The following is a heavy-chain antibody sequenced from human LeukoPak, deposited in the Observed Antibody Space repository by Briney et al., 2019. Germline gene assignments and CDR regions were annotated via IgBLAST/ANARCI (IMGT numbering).Heavy chain of an antibody. J-gene: IGHJ4*02. CDR1: GFTFSSYW. Sequence: WGSLRLSCAASGFTFSSYWMSWVGQAPGKGLEWVANIKQDGSEKYYVDSVKGRFTISRDNAKNSLYLQMNSLRAEDTAVYYCARDRHYYGSGSYYRRFDYWGQGTLVTVSS. CDR3: ARDRHYYGSGSYYRRFDY. CDR2: IKQDGSEK. V-gene: IGHV3-7*01. D-gene: IGHD3-10*01.